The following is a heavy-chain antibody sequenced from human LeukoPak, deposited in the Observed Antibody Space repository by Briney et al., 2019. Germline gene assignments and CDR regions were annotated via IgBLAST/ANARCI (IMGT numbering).Heavy chain of an antibody. CDR2: IIPIFGTA. J-gene: IGHJ4*02. CDR3: AAGRPFSLLDY. CDR1: GGTFSSYA. Sequence: ASVKVSCKASGGTFSSYAISWVRQAPGQGLEWMGGIIPIFGTANYAQKFQGRVTMTEDSSTDTAYMELSSLRSDDTAFYYCAAGRPFSLLDYWGQGTLVTVSS. V-gene: IGHV1-69*13. D-gene: IGHD6-6*01.